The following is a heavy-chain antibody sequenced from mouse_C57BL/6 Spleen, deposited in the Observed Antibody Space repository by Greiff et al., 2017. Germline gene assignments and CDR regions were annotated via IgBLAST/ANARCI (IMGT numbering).Heavy chain of an antibody. CDR2: IDPSDSYT. V-gene: IGHV1-69*01. J-gene: IGHJ2*01. Sequence: QVQLQQPGAELVMPGASVKLSCKASGYTFTSYWMHWVKQRPGQGLEWIGEIDPSDSYTTYNQKFKGKSTLTVDKSSSTAYMQLSSLTSEDSAVYYCARKDYGSSLFDYWGQGTTLTVSS. D-gene: IGHD1-1*01. CDR3: ARKDYGSSLFDY. CDR1: GYTFTSYW.